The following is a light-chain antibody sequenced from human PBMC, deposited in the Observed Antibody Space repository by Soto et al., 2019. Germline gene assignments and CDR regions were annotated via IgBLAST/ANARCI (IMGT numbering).Light chain of an antibody. CDR1: ERIYSAY. V-gene: IGKV3-20*01. CDR3: QRYDSLRT. J-gene: IGKJ1*01. Sequence: EVVLTQSPGTLSLSRGERATLSCRASERIYSAYLGWYQQKPGQAPRLLIYGTSSRATGIPDRFSGSGSGTDFTLTISRLEPEDFAMYYCQRYDSLRTFGQGTKVDIK. CDR2: GTS.